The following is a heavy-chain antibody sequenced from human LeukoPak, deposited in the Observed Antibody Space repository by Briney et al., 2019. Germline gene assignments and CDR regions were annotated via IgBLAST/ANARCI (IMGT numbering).Heavy chain of an antibody. CDR3: ARVKYSSSDITDNWFDP. D-gene: IGHD6-6*01. Sequence: SQTLSLTCAISGDSFSSNSAAWNWIRQSPSRGLEWLGRTYYRSKWYNDYAVSVKSRITINPDTSKNQFSLQLNSVTPEDTAVYYCARVKYSSSDITDNWFDPWGQGTLVTVSS. V-gene: IGHV6-1*01. CDR2: TYYRSKWYN. CDR1: GDSFSSNSAA. J-gene: IGHJ5*02.